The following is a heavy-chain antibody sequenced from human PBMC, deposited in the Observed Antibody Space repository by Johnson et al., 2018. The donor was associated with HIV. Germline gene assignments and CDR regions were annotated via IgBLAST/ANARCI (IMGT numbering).Heavy chain of an antibody. V-gene: IGHV3-48*04. Sequence: VQLVESGGGLVQPGGSLRLSCAASGFTFRTYVMHWVRQAPGKGLEWVSYISSSCSTKHYADSVKGRFTISRDNAKNSLFLQMNSLRAEDTAVYYWASPYYYASGTYYNEKPMDAFDIWGQGTMVTVSS. CDR1: GFTFRTYV. J-gene: IGHJ3*02. CDR2: ISSSCSTK. D-gene: IGHD3-10*01. CDR3: ASPYYYASGTYYNEKPMDAFDI.